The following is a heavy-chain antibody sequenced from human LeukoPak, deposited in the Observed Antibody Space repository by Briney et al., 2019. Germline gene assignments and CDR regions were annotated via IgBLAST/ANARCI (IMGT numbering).Heavy chain of an antibody. D-gene: IGHD3-10*02. CDR3: AELGITMIGGV. J-gene: IGHJ6*04. CDR1: GFTLSSYW. CDR2: INSDGSST. V-gene: IGHV3-74*01. Sequence: GGSLRLSCAASGFTLSSYWMHWVRQAPGKGLVWVSRINSDGSSTNYADSVKGRFTISRDNAKNTLYLQMNSLRAEDTAVYYCAELGITMIGGVWGKGATVTISS.